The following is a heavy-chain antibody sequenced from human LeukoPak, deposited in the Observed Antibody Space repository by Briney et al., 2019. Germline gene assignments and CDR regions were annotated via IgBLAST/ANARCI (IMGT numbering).Heavy chain of an antibody. V-gene: IGHV3-15*01. J-gene: IGHJ4*02. CDR1: GFTFSNAW. CDR3: TTGRAYPPVVAGFDY. Sequence: GGSLRLSCAASGFTFSNAWMSWVRQAPGKGLEWVGRIYTKTDGGTTAYAAPVKGRFTVSRDDSKDTLFLQMNSLKTEDTAVYYCTTGRAYPPVVAGFDYWGQGTLVTVSS. D-gene: IGHD6-19*01. CDR2: IYTKTDGGTT.